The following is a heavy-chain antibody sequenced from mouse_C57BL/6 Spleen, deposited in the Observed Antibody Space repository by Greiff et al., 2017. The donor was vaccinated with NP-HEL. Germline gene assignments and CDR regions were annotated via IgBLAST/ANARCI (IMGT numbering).Heavy chain of an antibody. CDR1: GYTFTSYW. D-gene: IGHD2-2*01. CDR2: IHPCSGST. CDR3: ARSSLSTMVTHFDY. Sequence: VQLQQSGAELAKPGASVKLSCKASGYTFTSYWMHWVNQRPGPGLEWIGYIHPCSGSTKYNQKFKDKATLTADKSSSTAYMQLSSLTYEDSAVYYCARSSLSTMVTHFDYWGQGTTLTVSS. J-gene: IGHJ2*01. V-gene: IGHV1-7*01.